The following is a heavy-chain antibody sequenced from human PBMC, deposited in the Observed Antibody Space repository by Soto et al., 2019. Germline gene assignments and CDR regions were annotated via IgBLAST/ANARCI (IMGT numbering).Heavy chain of an antibody. CDR1: GFTFSSYG. D-gene: IGHD6-19*01. CDR3: AKDQARAYSSGWFPPRNYYYGMDV. Sequence: QVQLVESGGGVVQPGRSLRLSCAASGFTFSSYGMHWVRQAPGKGLEWVAVISYDGSNKYYADSVKGRFTISRDNSKNTLYLQMNSLRAEDTAVYYCAKDQARAYSSGWFPPRNYYYGMDVWGQGTTVTVSS. V-gene: IGHV3-30*18. CDR2: ISYDGSNK. J-gene: IGHJ6*02.